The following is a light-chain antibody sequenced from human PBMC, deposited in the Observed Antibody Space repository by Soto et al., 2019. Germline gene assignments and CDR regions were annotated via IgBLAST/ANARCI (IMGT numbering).Light chain of an antibody. J-gene: IGKJ1*01. CDR3: QQVWT. V-gene: IGKV1-33*01. CDR1: QDISNA. Sequence: DVRLTQSPSSLSASVGDRVTVTCQASQDISNALNWYQQRPGKAPKLLIYDASNLETWVPSRFRGSGSGTDFTFTSSSLQPEDGATYFCQQVWTFGQGTKVEIK. CDR2: DAS.